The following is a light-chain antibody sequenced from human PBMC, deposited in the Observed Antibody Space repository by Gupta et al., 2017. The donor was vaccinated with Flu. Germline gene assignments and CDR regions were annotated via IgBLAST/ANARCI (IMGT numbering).Light chain of an antibody. J-gene: IGKJ2*04. CDR2: AAA. CDR3: QQTYSAPECS. Sequence: SSLSASVGDSVTITCRASQSISRYLNWYQQKPGKAPKVLIYAAASLKVGVPSRFSGSGSGTDFTLTINSLQPEDFATYYCQQTYSAPECSFGQGTKLEIK. V-gene: IGKV1-39*01. CDR1: QSISRY.